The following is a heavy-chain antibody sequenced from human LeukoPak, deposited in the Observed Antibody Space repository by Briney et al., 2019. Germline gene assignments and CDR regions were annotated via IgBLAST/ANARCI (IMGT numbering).Heavy chain of an antibody. J-gene: IGHJ4*02. D-gene: IGHD3-22*01. CDR1: GYTFTSYY. V-gene: IGHV1-46*01. Sequence: GASVKVSCKASGYTFTSYYMHWVRQAPGQGLEWMGIINPSGGSTSYAQKFQGRVTMTRDTSTSTVYMELSSLRSEDTAVHYCARDPRGDSSGYYYFDYWGQGTLVTVSS. CDR3: ARDPRGDSSGYYYFDY. CDR2: INPSGGST.